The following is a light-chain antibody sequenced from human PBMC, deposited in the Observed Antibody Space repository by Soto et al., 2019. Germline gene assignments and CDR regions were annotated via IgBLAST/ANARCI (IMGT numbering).Light chain of an antibody. V-gene: IGKV3-11*01. J-gene: IGKJ1*01. CDR2: DAS. CDR3: QQYQSSPRT. Sequence: LTQSPATLSLSLLERATLSCKTSQSVSRYVAWYQQRPGQAPRLLIYDASNRATGIPARFSGSGSGTEFTLTISRLEPEDFAVYYCQQYQSSPRTFGQGTKVDI. CDR1: QSVSRY.